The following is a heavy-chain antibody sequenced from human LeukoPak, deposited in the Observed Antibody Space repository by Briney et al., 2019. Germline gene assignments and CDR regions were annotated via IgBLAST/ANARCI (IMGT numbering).Heavy chain of an antibody. Sequence: GGSLRLSCVVSGFTFSTYGMFWVRQAPGKGLEWVALISYDGTNKYYGDSVKGRFTISRDNSKNTLYLQMNSLRAEDTAVYYCAKDLGGGSGWYIFHFWGQGTLVTVSS. J-gene: IGHJ4*02. CDR2: ISYDGTNK. CDR3: AKDLGGGSGWYIFHF. D-gene: IGHD6-19*01. CDR1: GFTFSTYG. V-gene: IGHV3-30*18.